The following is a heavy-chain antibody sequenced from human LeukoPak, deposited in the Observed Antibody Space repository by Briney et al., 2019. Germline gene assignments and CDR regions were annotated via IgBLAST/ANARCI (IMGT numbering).Heavy chain of an antibody. Sequence: SETLSLTCTVSGGSISSGGYYWSWIRQHPGKGLEWVGFIYYSGSTYYNPSLKSRVSLSVDTSKNQFSLKLSSVTAADTAVYYCARGIAVAGSDYWGRGTPVTVSS. CDR2: IYYSGST. J-gene: IGHJ4*02. CDR3: ARGIAVAGSDY. CDR1: GGSISSGGYY. D-gene: IGHD6-19*01. V-gene: IGHV4-31*03.